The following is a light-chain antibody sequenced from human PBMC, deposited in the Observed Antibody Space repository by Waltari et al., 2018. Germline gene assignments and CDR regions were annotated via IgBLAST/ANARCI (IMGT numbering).Light chain of an antibody. J-gene: IGLJ2*01. Sequence: QSLLTQPPSVSGAPGQRVTLPCPGSSPHLGEGHHVSWYQQLPGTSPKLLIYGNSNRPSGVPDRFSGSKSGTSASLAITGLQAEDEADYYCQSYDSSLSGVVFGGGTKLTVL. CDR2: GNS. CDR3: QSYDSSLSGVV. V-gene: IGLV1-40*01. CDR1: SPHLGEGHH.